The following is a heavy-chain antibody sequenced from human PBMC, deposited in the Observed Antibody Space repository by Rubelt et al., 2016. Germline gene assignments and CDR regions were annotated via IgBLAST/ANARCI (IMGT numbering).Heavy chain of an antibody. CDR2: IRGSGGSS. D-gene: IGHD5-24*01. V-gene: IGHV3-23*01. Sequence: LESGGGFVQPGGSLRLACAASGFTFSSYAMIWVRQTPEKGLEWVSGIRGSGGSSLYADSVKGRFTISRDNDKNSLYLEMNSLRAEDAAVYYCARPRGFEIFDYWGQGTLVTVSS. CDR1: GFTFSSYA. J-gene: IGHJ4*02. CDR3: ARPRGFEIFDY.